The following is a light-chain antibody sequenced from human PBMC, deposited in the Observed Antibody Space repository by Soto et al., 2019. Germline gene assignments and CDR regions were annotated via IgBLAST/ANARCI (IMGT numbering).Light chain of an antibody. V-gene: IGKV1-39*01. CDR3: QQTYSFPRT. CDR1: QGISDY. J-gene: IGKJ1*01. CDR2: TAS. Sequence: DIQMTQSPSSLSASVGDRVTISCRASQGISDYLSWFQQKPGEAPKLLINTASTLQSGVPIRFSGAGSRTHFSLTISGLQPEDSATYYCQQTYSFPRTFGQGTRVDIK.